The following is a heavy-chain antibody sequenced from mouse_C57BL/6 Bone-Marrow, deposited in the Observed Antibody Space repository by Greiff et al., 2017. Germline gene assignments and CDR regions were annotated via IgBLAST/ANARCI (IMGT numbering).Heavy chain of an antibody. V-gene: IGHV14-4*01. CDR1: GFNIKDDY. J-gene: IGHJ2*01. D-gene: IGHD1-1*01. CDR3: TTSYYYGSSYGY. Sequence: EVQLVESGAELVRPGASVKLSCTASGFNIKDDYMHWVKQRPEQGLEWIGWIDPENGATEYASKFQGKATITVDTSSNTAYLQLSSLTSEDTAVYYCTTSYYYGSSYGYWGQGTTLTVSS. CDR2: IDPENGAT.